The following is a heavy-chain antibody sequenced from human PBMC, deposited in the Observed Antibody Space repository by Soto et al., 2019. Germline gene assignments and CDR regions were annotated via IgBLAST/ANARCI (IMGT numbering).Heavy chain of an antibody. Sequence: QVQLVQSGAGVKKSVASVKVSCKASGYTFTRHDINWVRQATGQGLEGMGWMNPNSGNTGYAQQSQGRVTMTTNTSISTAYMAPSSLRSEDTAVYYCARSDYGVSARFDCWGPGTLVTVSS. D-gene: IGHD4-17*01. CDR3: ARSDYGVSARFDC. V-gene: IGHV1-8*01. CDR1: GYTFTRHD. CDR2: MNPNSGNT. J-gene: IGHJ4*02.